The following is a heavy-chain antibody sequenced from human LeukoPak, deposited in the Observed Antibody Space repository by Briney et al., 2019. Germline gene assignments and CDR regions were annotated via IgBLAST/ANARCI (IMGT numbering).Heavy chain of an antibody. J-gene: IGHJ4*02. D-gene: IGHD5-12*01. Sequence: SQTLSLTCSVSGDSIRSVTYYWSWIRPPAGKGLEWIGRIYTSGSTSYNPSLKSRVTISVDTSKNQFSLKLTSVTAADTAVYYCARGGGATRIDYWGQGTLVTVSS. CDR2: IYTSGST. CDR1: GDSIRSVTYY. V-gene: IGHV4-61*02. CDR3: ARGGGATRIDY.